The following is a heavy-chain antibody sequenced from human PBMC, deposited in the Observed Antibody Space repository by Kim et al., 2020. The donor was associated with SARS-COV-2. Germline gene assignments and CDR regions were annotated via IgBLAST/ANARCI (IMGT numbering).Heavy chain of an antibody. D-gene: IGHD6-6*01. CDR3: ASKTIAARLKGFDY. J-gene: IGHJ4*02. Sequence: NPSLKSRVTISVDTSKNQFSLKLSSVTAADTAVYYCASKTIAARLKGFDYWGQGTLVTVSS. V-gene: IGHV4-39*01.